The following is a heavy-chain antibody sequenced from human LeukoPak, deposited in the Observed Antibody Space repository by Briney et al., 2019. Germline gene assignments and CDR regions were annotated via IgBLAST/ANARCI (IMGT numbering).Heavy chain of an antibody. CDR3: ARAGQNIDYYYYYMDV. Sequence: GGSLRLSCAASGFTFSSYSMNWVRQAPGKGLEWVSSISSSSSYIYYADSVKCRFTISRDNAKNSLYLQMNSLRAEDTAVYYCARAGQNIDYYYYYMDVWGKGTTVTISS. J-gene: IGHJ6*03. V-gene: IGHV3-21*01. D-gene: IGHD2/OR15-2a*01. CDR1: GFTFSSYS. CDR2: ISSSSSYI.